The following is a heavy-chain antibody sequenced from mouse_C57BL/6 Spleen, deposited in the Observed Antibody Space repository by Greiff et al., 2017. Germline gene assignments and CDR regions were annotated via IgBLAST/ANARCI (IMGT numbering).Heavy chain of an antibody. CDR3: TEGTVVATYYFDY. CDR2: IRLKSDNYAT. J-gene: IGHJ2*01. V-gene: IGHV6-3*01. Sequence: EVKLQESGGGLVQPGGSMKLSCVASGFTFSNYWMNWVRQSPEKGLEWVAQIRLKSDNYATHYAESVKGRFTISRDDSKSSVYLQMNNLRAEDTGIYYCTEGTVVATYYFDYWGQGTTLTVTS. CDR1: GFTFSNYW. D-gene: IGHD1-1*01.